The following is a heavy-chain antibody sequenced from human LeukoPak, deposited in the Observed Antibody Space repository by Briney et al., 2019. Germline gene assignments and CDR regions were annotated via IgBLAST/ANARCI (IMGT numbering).Heavy chain of an antibody. CDR1: GYTFTGYY. D-gene: IGHD5-18*01. V-gene: IGHV1-2*06. CDR2: INPNSGGT. CDR3: ARGYSYGAPTFDY. J-gene: IGHJ4*02. Sequence: ASVKVSCKASGYTFTGYYMHWVRQAPGQGLEWMGRINPNSGGTNYAQKFQGRVTMTRDTSISTAYMELSRLRSEDTAVYYCARGYSYGAPTFDYWGQGTLVTVSS.